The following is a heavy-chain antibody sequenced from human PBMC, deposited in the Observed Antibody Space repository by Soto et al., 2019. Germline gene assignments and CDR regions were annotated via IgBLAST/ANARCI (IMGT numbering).Heavy chain of an antibody. D-gene: IGHD2-2*01. J-gene: IGHJ3*02. CDR2: ISWNSGSI. CDR1: GFTFDDYA. CDR3: AKAHRSAVAKNDAFDI. Sequence: EVQLVESGGGLVQPGRSLRLSCAASGFTFDDYAMHWVRQAPGKGLEWVSGISWNSGSIGYADSVKGRFTISRDNAKNSLDLQMNSLRAEDTALYYCAKAHRSAVAKNDAFDIWGQGTMVTVSS. V-gene: IGHV3-9*01.